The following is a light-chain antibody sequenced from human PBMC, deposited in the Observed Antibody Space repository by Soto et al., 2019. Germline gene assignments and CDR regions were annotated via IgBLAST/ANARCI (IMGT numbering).Light chain of an antibody. V-gene: IGKV3-20*01. Sequence: EVVLTQSPGTVSLSPGERATLSCRASQSVTSNYLAWYQQKPGQAPRLLIYAASSRATGIPDRFSGSGSGKDFTLSISRLEPEDFAVYYCHQYGSSITWTFGQGTKVEIK. CDR2: AAS. J-gene: IGKJ1*01. CDR3: HQYGSSITWT. CDR1: QSVTSNY.